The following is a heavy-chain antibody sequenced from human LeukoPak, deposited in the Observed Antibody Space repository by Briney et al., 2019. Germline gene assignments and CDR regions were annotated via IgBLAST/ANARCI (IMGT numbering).Heavy chain of an antibody. D-gene: IGHD2-2*01. CDR2: IYHSGST. Sequence: PSGTLSLTCAVSGASISSSNWLSWVRQPPGKGLEWIGEIYHSGSTNYNPSLKSRVTISVDNSKNQFSLKLSSVTAADTAVYYCARQMLIVVVPAAIPTLPNWFDPWGQGTLVTVSS. J-gene: IGHJ5*02. CDR3: ARQMLIVVVPAAIPTLPNWFDP. CDR1: GASISSSNW. V-gene: IGHV4-4*02.